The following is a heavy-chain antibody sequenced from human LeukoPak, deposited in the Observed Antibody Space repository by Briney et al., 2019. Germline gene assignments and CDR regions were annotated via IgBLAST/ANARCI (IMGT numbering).Heavy chain of an antibody. CDR1: GFTFSSYW. Sequence: GGSLRLSCAASGFTFSSYWMHWVRQAPGKGLVWVSRINSDGSSTSYADSVKGRFTISRDNAKNTLYLQMNSLRAEDTAVYYCARGGRITMIVVVITPDYYGMDVWGQGTTVTVSS. V-gene: IGHV3-74*01. CDR2: INSDGSST. J-gene: IGHJ6*02. D-gene: IGHD3-22*01. CDR3: ARGGRITMIVVVITPDYYGMDV.